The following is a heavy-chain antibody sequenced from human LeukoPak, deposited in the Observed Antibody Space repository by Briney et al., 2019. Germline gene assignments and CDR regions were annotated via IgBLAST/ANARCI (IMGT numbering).Heavy chain of an antibody. CDR1: GFSFSTYG. CDR2: ISGSGGST. V-gene: IGHV3-23*01. J-gene: IGHJ3*02. CDR3: AKDRGPYWNDDAFDI. D-gene: IGHD1-1*01. Sequence: PGRSLRLSCVASGFSFSTYGLHWVRQAPGKGLEWVSAISGSGGSTYYADSVKGRFTISRDNSKNTLYLQMNSLRAEDTAVYYCAKDRGPYWNDDAFDIWGQGTMVTVSS.